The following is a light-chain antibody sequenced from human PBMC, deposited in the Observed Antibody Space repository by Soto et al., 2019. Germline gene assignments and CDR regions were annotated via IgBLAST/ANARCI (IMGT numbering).Light chain of an antibody. CDR3: QHYSNWPPT. V-gene: IGKV3-15*01. CDR1: ESVHRN. CDR2: YAS. Sequence: EVVMTQSPATLSVSPGERVTLSCRASESVHRNLAWYQQKPGQGPSLLIYYASTRATGVPDRFTGSGSGTEFTLTISSLQSEDFGVYHCQHYSNWPPTFGSGTKVEIK. J-gene: IGKJ3*01.